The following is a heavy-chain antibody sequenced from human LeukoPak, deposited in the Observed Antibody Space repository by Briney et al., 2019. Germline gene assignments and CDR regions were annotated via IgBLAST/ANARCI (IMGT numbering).Heavy chain of an antibody. CDR3: ATSPPYYGDYVGDAFDI. V-gene: IGHV1-69*02. CDR1: GGTFSSYT. CDR2: IIPILGIA. Sequence: ASVKVSCKASGGTFSSYTISWVRQAPGQGLEWMGRIIPILGIANYAQKFQGRVTITADKSTSTAYMELSSLRSEDTAVYYCATSPPYYGDYVGDAFDIWGQGTMVTVSS. D-gene: IGHD4-17*01. J-gene: IGHJ3*02.